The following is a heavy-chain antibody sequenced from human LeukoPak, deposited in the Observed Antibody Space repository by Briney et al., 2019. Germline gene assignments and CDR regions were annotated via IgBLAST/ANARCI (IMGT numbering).Heavy chain of an antibody. CDR1: GFTFSSSW. CDR2: IKEDGSDK. V-gene: IGHV3-7*01. Sequence: GGSLRLSCAASGFTFSSSWMSWARQAPGKGLEWVANIKEDGSDKYYVDSVKGRFTISRDNAKNSLYLQMNSLRAEDTAVYYCAGADWDTAMIDYWGQGTLVTVSS. CDR3: AGADWDTAMIDY. J-gene: IGHJ4*02. D-gene: IGHD5-18*01.